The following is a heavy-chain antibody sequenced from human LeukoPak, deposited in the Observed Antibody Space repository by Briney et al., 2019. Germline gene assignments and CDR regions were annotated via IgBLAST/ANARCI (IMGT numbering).Heavy chain of an antibody. CDR3: EKETEESSGYYDY. Sequence: GRSLRLSCAASGFTLDDSAMHWVRPDPGKGLEWVSGIIWNSGRIGYVDSVKGRFHISRDNAKNSQYLQTNSLRAEDTALNYCEKETEESSGYYDYWGQGTLVTVSS. CDR2: IIWNSGRI. D-gene: IGHD3-22*01. CDR1: GFTLDDSA. V-gene: IGHV3-9*01. J-gene: IGHJ4*02.